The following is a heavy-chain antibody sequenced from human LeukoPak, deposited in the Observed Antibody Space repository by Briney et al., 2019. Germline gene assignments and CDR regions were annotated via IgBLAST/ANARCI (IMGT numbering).Heavy chain of an antibody. CDR1: AYAFTSYG. CDR3: ARETSSWYRVTVDY. Sequence: GPSVKVSCKASAYAFTSYGISWVRQAPGQGLERMGWISAYNGNTNYAQKLQGRVTMTTDTSTSTAYMELRSLRSDDTAVYYCARETSSWYRVTVDYWGQGTLVTVSS. D-gene: IGHD6-13*01. CDR2: ISAYNGNT. J-gene: IGHJ4*02. V-gene: IGHV1-18*04.